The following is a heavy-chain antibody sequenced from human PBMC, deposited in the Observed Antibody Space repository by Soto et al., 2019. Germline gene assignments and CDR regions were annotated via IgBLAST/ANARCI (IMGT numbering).Heavy chain of an antibody. CDR3: ARGGRIAARLYYYYYGMDV. Sequence: SETLSLTCAVYGGSFSGYYWSWIRQPPGKGLEWIGEINHSGSTNYNPSLKSRVTISVDTSKNQFSLKLSSVTAADTAMYYCARGGRIAARLYYYYYGMDVWGQGTTVTVSS. CDR1: GGSFSGYY. V-gene: IGHV4-34*01. CDR2: INHSGST. J-gene: IGHJ6*02. D-gene: IGHD6-6*01.